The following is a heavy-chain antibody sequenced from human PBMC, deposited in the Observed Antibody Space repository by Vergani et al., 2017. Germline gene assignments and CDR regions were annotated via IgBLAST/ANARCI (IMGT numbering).Heavy chain of an antibody. V-gene: IGHV1-18*04. CDR2: ISAYNGNS. D-gene: IGHD2-2*01. CDR3: ARDPDIVVVPAAPYYYYYYGMDV. Sequence: QVQLVQSGAEVKKPGASVKVFCKASGYTFTSYGISWVRQATGQGLEWMGWISAYNGNSNYAQKLQGRVTMTTDTSTSTAYMELRSLRSDDTAVYYCARDPDIVVVPAAPYYYYYYGMDVWGQGTTVTVSS. J-gene: IGHJ6*02. CDR1: GYTFTSYG.